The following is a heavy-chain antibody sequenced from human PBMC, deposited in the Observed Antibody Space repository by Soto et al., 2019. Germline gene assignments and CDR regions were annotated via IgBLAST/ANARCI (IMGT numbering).Heavy chain of an antibody. CDR1: GFTFSSYT. Sequence: GGSLRLSCAASGFTFSSYTMHWVRQAPGKGLEWVALIWSDGSYKDYLESVKGRFTISRDNSKNTLYLEMNSLRAEDTALYYCARGGDIGTTTRYFDYWGQGNLVTVSS. V-gene: IGHV3-33*01. CDR3: ARGGDIGTTTRYFDY. D-gene: IGHD2-15*01. J-gene: IGHJ4*02. CDR2: IWSDGSYK.